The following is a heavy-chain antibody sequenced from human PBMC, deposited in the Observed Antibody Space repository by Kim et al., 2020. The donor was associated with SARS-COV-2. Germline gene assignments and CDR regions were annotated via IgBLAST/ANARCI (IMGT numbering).Heavy chain of an antibody. CDR3: ARRTSVFERDY. D-gene: IGHD3-10*01. V-gene: IGHV4-39*01. CDR1: GGSISSSSYY. Sequence: SETLSLTCTVSGGSISSSSYYWGWIRQPPGKGLEWIGSIYYSGSTYYNPSLKSRVTISVDTSKNQFSLKLSSVTAADTAVYYCARRTSVFERDYWGQGTLVTVSS. J-gene: IGHJ4*02. CDR2: IYYSGST.